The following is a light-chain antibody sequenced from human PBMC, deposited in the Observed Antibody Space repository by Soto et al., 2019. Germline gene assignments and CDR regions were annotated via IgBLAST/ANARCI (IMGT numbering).Light chain of an antibody. CDR2: GAS. J-gene: IGKJ1*01. CDR3: QQYGSSPPT. CDR1: QSVSSSY. V-gene: IGKV3-20*01. Sequence: ETVFTLSPGTLSLSPGERARLSCRASQSVSSSYLAWYQQKPGQAPRLLIYGASSRATGIPDRFSGSGSGTDFTLTISRLEPEDFAVYYCQQYGSSPPTFGQGTKVDI.